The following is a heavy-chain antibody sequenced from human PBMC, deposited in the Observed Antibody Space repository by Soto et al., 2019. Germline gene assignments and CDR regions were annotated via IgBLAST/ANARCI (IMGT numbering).Heavy chain of an antibody. Sequence: QVQLQESGPGLVKPSQTLSLTCTVSGGSISSRTSYWSWIRQHPGKGLEWIGYIYYGGDSFYNPSLKRRVTIAIDTSENHFSLKLNSVTAADTAVYFWARGGGGGVDCWGQGTLVTVAS. CDR1: GGSISSRTSY. V-gene: IGHV4-31*03. CDR2: IYYGGDS. J-gene: IGHJ4*02. D-gene: IGHD1-26*01. CDR3: ARGGGGGVDC.